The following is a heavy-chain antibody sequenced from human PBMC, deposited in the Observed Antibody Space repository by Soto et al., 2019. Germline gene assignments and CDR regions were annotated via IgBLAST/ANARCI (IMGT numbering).Heavy chain of an antibody. V-gene: IGHV4-30-2*01. D-gene: IGHD4-4*01. CDR1: GGSIIGGGCS. CDR3: ARGMTTVTTIDY. Sequence: ASETLCVSWAVAGGSIIGGGCSCSWIRQPPGKGLEWIGYIYHSGSTYYNPSLKSRVTISVDRSKNQFSLKLSSVTAADTAVYYCARGMTTVTTIDYWGQGPLVTVSS. CDR2: IYHSGST. J-gene: IGHJ4*02.